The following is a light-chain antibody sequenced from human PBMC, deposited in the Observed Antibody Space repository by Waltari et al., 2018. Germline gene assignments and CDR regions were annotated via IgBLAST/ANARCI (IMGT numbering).Light chain of an antibody. CDR3: QVWDSSSDHPGV. J-gene: IGLJ2*01. V-gene: IGLV3-21*02. CDR1: NIGSKS. Sequence: SYVLTQPPSVSVAPGQTARITCGGNNIGSKSVHWYQQKPGQAPVLVGYEDRDRPSGIPERFSGSNSGNTATLTISRVEAGDEADYYCQVWDSSSDHPGVFGGGTKLTVL. CDR2: EDR.